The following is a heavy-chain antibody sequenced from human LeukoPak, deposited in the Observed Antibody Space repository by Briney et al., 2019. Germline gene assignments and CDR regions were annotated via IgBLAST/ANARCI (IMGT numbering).Heavy chain of an antibody. CDR3: ASRYYYDSSGSSLPSTKVWDWFDP. Sequence: SETLSLTCTVSGGSISGYYWSWIRQPPGKGLEWIGEINHSGSTNYNPSLKSRVTISVDTSKNQFSLKLSSVTAADTAVYYCASRYYYDSSGSSLPSTKVWDWFDPWGQGTLVTVSS. CDR2: INHSGST. CDR1: GGSISGYY. J-gene: IGHJ5*02. D-gene: IGHD3-22*01. V-gene: IGHV4-34*01.